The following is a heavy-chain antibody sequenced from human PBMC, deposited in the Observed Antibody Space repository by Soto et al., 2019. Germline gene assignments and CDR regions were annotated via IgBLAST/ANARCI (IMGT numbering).Heavy chain of an antibody. Sequence: SETLSLTCAVYGGSFSGYYWSWIRQPPGKGLEWIGEINHSGSTNYNPSLKSRVTISVDTSKNQFSLKLRPVTAADTAVYYCARGGPTYYYYGMDVWGQGTTVTVSS. D-gene: IGHD1-26*01. CDR3: ARGGPTYYYYGMDV. CDR2: INHSGST. J-gene: IGHJ6*02. CDR1: GGSFSGYY. V-gene: IGHV4-34*01.